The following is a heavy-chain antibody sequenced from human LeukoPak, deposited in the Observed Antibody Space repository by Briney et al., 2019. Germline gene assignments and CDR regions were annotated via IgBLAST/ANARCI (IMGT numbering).Heavy chain of an antibody. D-gene: IGHD6-13*01. CDR3: ARDGTAAGLYFDL. Sequence: GGSLRLSCAVSGFTFSSYWMNWVRQAPGKGLEWVASIKQDGGEKSYVDSVKGRFTISRDNAKNSLYLQMSSLRDEDTAVYYCARDGTAAGLYFDLWGQGALVTVSS. CDR2: IKQDGGEK. V-gene: IGHV3-7*01. CDR1: GFTFSSYW. J-gene: IGHJ4*01.